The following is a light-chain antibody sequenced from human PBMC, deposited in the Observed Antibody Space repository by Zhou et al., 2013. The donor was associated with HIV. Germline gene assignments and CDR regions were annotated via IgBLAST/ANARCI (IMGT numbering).Light chain of an antibody. Sequence: DIQMTQSPSSLSASVGDTVTITCRASQSISGYLNWYQQKPGKAPMLLIYAASSLQSGVPSSFSGSGSGTDFTLTISSLQPEDFATYYCQQNFYTLGAFGLGTRVEI. V-gene: IGKV1-39*01. CDR3: QQNFYTLGA. J-gene: IGKJ1*01. CDR2: AAS. CDR1: QSISGY.